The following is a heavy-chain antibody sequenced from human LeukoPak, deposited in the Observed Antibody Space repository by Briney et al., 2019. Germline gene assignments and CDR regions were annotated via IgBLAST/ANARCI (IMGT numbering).Heavy chain of an antibody. CDR3: ARRGNYYGDSMDH. D-gene: IGHD4-17*01. CDR2: ISSNGGST. V-gene: IGHV3-64*01. CDR1: GFTFSSYA. J-gene: IGHJ4*02. Sequence: PGGSLRLSCVASGFTFSSYAMHWVRQAPGKGLEYVSAISSNGGSTYYANSVKGRFTISRDNSKNTLYLQMGSLRAEDMAVYHYARRGNYYGDSMDHWGQGTLVTVSS.